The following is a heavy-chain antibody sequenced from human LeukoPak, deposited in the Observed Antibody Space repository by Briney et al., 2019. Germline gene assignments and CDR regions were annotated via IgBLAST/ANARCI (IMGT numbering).Heavy chain of an antibody. Sequence: GGSLRLSCAASGFTFSSCAIHWVRQAPGKGLEWVAVISYDGNNEYYADSVKGRFTISRDNAKNSLYLQMNSLRDEDTAVYYCASSGSYRFDYWGQGTLVAVSS. CDR1: GFTFSSCA. V-gene: IGHV3-30-3*01. CDR3: ASSGSYRFDY. J-gene: IGHJ4*02. CDR2: ISYDGNNE. D-gene: IGHD1-26*01.